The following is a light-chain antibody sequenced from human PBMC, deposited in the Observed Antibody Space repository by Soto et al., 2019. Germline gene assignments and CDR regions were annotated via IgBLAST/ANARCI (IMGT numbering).Light chain of an antibody. V-gene: IGLV2-14*03. J-gene: IGLJ3*02. CDR1: SSDVGGYNL. CDR2: EVT. Sequence: QSVLTQPASVSGSPGQSITISCTGTSSDVGGYNLVSWYQQHPGEAPKLMIYEVTNRPSGVSNRCSGSKSGNTASLTISGLQAEDEADYYCSSYIPRITDWAFGGGTKVTVL. CDR3: SSYIPRITDWA.